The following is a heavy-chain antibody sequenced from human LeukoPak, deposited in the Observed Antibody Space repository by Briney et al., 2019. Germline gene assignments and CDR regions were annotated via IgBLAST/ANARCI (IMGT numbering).Heavy chain of an antibody. CDR3: GKLPVYYDSGSFIDY. V-gene: IGHV6-1*01. Sequence: SQTLSLSRAISGDSVSSNSGAWNWIRQSPSRGLEWLGGTYYRFKWYNDYAVSMKSPITINTDTTKNSLSLQFLSVTPADLDVSYCGKLPVYYDSGSFIDYWGQGTLVSVSS. D-gene: IGHD3-10*01. J-gene: IGHJ4*02. CDR2: TYYRFKWYN. CDR1: GDSVSSNSGA.